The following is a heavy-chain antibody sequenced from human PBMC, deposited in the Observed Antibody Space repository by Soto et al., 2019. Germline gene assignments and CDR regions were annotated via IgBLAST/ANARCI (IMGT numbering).Heavy chain of an antibody. D-gene: IGHD4-4*01. Sequence: PGGSLRLSCAASGFTFSSYGMHWVRQAPGKGLEWVAVIWYDGSNKYYADSVKGRFTISRDNSKNTLYLQMNSLRAEDTAVYYCARDLTVTLYYYYGMDVWGQGTTVTVSS. CDR1: GFTFSSYG. V-gene: IGHV3-33*01. CDR3: ARDLTVTLYYYYGMDV. CDR2: IWYDGSNK. J-gene: IGHJ6*02.